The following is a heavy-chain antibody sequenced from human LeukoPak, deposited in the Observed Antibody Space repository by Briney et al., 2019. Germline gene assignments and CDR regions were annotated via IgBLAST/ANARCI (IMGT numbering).Heavy chain of an antibody. CDR3: ARAVGNSPPRWFDP. Sequence: ASVKVSCKASGYTFTSYGISWVRQAPGQRLEWMGWISAYNGNTNYAQKLQGRVTMTTDTSTSTAYMELRSLRSDDTAVYYCARAVGNSPPRWFDPWGQGTLVTVSS. CDR2: ISAYNGNT. J-gene: IGHJ5*02. D-gene: IGHD2-15*01. V-gene: IGHV1-18*01. CDR1: GYTFTSYG.